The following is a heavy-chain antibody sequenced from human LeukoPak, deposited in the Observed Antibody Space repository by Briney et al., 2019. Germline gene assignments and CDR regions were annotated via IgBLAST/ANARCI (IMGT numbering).Heavy chain of an antibody. CDR2: IYYSGST. CDR1: GYSISSGYY. Sequence: SETLSLTCTVSGYSISSGYYWGWIRQPPGKGLEWIGSIYYSGSTYYNPSLKSRVTISVDTSKNQFSLKLSSVTAADTAVYYCARVRLLSHFDYWGQGTLVTVSS. J-gene: IGHJ4*02. CDR3: ARVRLLSHFDY. D-gene: IGHD2-21*02. V-gene: IGHV4-38-2*02.